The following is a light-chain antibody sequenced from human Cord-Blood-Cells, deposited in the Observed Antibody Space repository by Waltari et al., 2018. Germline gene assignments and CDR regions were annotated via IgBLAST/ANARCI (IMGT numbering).Light chain of an antibody. CDR2: EGS. Sequence: QSVLTQPASVSGSPGQSITISCTGTSSDVGSYNLVSWYQQYPGKAPKLMIYEGSKRPSGVSNRFSGSKSGNTASLTISGLQAEDEADYYCCSYAGSSTFVVFGGGTKLTVI. J-gene: IGLJ2*01. V-gene: IGLV2-23*03. CDR3: CSYAGSSTFVV. CDR1: SSDVGSYNL.